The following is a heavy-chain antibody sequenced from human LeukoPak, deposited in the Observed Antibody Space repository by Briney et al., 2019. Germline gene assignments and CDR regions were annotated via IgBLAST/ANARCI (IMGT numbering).Heavy chain of an antibody. V-gene: IGHV3-23*01. Sequence: PGGSLRLSCAASGFTFSNYAMSWVRQAPGKGLEWVSVISGSGGTTYSAATMKGRITISRDNSKNTLYLQMNSLGAEETAAYYCARERGSSGGNTNGYFDYGGQGALVTVSS. CDR2: ISGSGGTT. D-gene: IGHD4-23*01. CDR3: ARERGSSGGNTNGYFDY. J-gene: IGHJ4*02. CDR1: GFTFSNYA.